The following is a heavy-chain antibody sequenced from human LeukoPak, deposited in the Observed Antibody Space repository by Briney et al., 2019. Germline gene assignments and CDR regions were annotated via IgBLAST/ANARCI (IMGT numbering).Heavy chain of an antibody. Sequence: SETLSLTCTVSGGSMNSYYWSWIRQPPGKGLEWIGYIYYSGSTNYNPSLKSRVTISVDTSKNQFSLKLSSVTAADTAMYYCARLGYVSGNYWGQGTLVTVSS. D-gene: IGHD3-10*01. V-gene: IGHV4-59*08. J-gene: IGHJ4*02. CDR3: ARLGYVSGNY. CDR2: IYYSGST. CDR1: GGSMNSYY.